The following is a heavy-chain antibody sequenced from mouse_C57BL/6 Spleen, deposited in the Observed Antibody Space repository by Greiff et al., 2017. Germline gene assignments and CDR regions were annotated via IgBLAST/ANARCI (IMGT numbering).Heavy chain of an antibody. CDR3: ARGVVATDFDV. J-gene: IGHJ1*03. CDR1: GFTFSDYY. CDR2: INYDGSST. Sequence: EVQRVESEGGLVQPGSSMKLSCTASGFTFSDYYMAWVRQVPEKGLEWVENINYDGSSTYYLDSLKSRFIISRDNAKNILYLQMSSLKSEDTATYYCARGVVATDFDVWGTGTTVTVSS. D-gene: IGHD1-1*01. V-gene: IGHV5-16*01.